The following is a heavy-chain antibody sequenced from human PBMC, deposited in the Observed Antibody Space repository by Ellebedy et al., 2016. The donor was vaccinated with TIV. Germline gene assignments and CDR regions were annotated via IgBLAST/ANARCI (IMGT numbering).Heavy chain of an antibody. J-gene: IGHJ4*02. CDR3: AGEAVAGTWDY. Sequence: MPGGSLRLSCAVSGGAISSSHWWSWVRQHPGKGLEWIGEIYHSGSTNYNPSLKSRVTISVDKSKNQFSLKLSSVTAADTAVYYCAGEAVAGTWDYWGQGTLVTVSS. CDR1: GGAISSSHW. D-gene: IGHD6-19*01. CDR2: IYHSGST. V-gene: IGHV4-4*02.